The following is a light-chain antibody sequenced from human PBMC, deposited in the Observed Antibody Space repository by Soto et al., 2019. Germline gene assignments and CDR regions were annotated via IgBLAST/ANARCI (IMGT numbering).Light chain of an antibody. Sequence: QSVLTQPPSVSGAPGQRVTISCTGSSSNIGTGYDVHWYQQLPGTAPKLLIYSNANRPSGVPDRFSGSKSGTSASLAITGLQAEDEADYYCQSYDSSLSSYVFGTGTKLT. CDR3: QSYDSSLSSYV. CDR2: SNA. CDR1: SSNIGTGYD. J-gene: IGLJ1*01. V-gene: IGLV1-40*01.